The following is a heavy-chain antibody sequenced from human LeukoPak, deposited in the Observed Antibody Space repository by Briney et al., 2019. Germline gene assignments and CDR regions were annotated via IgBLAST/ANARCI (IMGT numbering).Heavy chain of an antibody. CDR3: ARNRGYCSSTSCSADDAFDI. D-gene: IGHD2-2*01. Sequence: GESLKISCKASGYSFTSYWINWVRPVPGKGLEWMGRIDPSDSYTNYSPSFQGHVTISGDKSISTAYLQWNSLKASDTAMYYCARNRGYCSSTSCSADDAFDIWGQGTMVTVSS. J-gene: IGHJ3*02. CDR2: IDPSDSYT. V-gene: IGHV5-10-1*01. CDR1: GYSFTSYW.